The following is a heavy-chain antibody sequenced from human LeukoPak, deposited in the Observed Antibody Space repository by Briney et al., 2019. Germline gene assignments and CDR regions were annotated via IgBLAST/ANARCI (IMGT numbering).Heavy chain of an antibody. Sequence: ASVKVSCKASGYTFTSYAMHWVRQAPGQRLEWMGWINAGNGNTKYSQKFQGRVTITRDTSASTAYMELSSLRSEDTAAYYCARVGDGYKGSCYWGQGTLVTVSS. V-gene: IGHV1-3*01. CDR3: ARVGDGYKGSCY. CDR2: INAGNGNT. CDR1: GYTFTSYA. D-gene: IGHD5-24*01. J-gene: IGHJ4*02.